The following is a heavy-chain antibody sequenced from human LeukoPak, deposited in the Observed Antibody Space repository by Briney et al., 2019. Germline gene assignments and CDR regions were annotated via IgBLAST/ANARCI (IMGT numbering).Heavy chain of an antibody. V-gene: IGHV4-34*01. CDR1: GGSFSGYY. CDR3: ARDTARYFDWFPDY. J-gene: IGHJ4*02. Sequence: SETLSLTCAVYGGSFSGYYWSWIRQPPGKGLEWIGEINHSGSTNYNPSLKSRVTISVDTSKNQFSLKLSSVTAADTAVYYCARDTARYFDWFPDYWGQGTLVTVSS. CDR2: INHSGST. D-gene: IGHD3-9*01.